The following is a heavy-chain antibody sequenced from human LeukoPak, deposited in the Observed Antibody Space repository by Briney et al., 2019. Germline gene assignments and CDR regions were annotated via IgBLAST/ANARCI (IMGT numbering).Heavy chain of an antibody. CDR2: ISSSGSTI. V-gene: IGHV3-11*01. D-gene: IGHD3-22*01. J-gene: IGHJ4*02. CDR1: GFTFSDYY. CDR3: ARDSKIGGYYYKILDY. Sequence: PGGSLRLSCAASGFTFSDYYMSWIRQAPGKGLEWVSYISSSGSTIYYADSVKGRFTISRDNAKNSLYLQMNSLRAEDTAVYYCARDSKIGGYYYKILDYWGQGTLVTVSS.